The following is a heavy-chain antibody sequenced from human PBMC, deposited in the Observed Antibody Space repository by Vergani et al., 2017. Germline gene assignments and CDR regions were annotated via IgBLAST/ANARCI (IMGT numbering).Heavy chain of an antibody. D-gene: IGHD2-15*01. J-gene: IGHJ6*02. Sequence: QVQLVQSGAEVKKPGASVKVSCKASGYTFTGYYMHWVRQAPGQGLEWMGWINPNSGGTNYAQKFQGRVTMTRDTSISTAYMELSRLRSDDTAVYYCARVSVGGVVVVAATVYYYYGMDVWGQGTTVTVSS. CDR3: ARVSVGGVVVVAATVYYYYGMDV. CDR2: INPNSGGT. CDR1: GYTFTGYY. V-gene: IGHV1-2*02.